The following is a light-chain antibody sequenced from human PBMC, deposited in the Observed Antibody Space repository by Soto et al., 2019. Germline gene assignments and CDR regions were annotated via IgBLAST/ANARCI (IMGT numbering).Light chain of an antibody. Sequence: EIVMTQSQATLSLSPGERATLSCRARQSVRGNLAWYHRKPCQAPRLLIYGAYTRATGVPARFSGSGSAKEFTLTINNPQSEDVAVYFCRQYNEWPLTFGQGTKVEIK. J-gene: IGKJ1*01. CDR2: GAY. V-gene: IGKV3-15*01. CDR1: QSVRGN. CDR3: RQYNEWPLT.